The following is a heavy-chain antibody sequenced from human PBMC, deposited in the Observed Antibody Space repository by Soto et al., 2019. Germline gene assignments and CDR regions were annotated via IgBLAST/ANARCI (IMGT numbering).Heavy chain of an antibody. CDR2: IIPVFGTA. Sequence: QVQLVQSGAEVKKPGSSVKISCKASGGTFRSYPISWVRQAPGQGLEWMGGIIPVFGTADYAQKFQGRVTITADEATTTGYMELRSLRSDATAVYYCAREYTGDLFDSWGQGTLVTVSS. D-gene: IGHD3-16*01. CDR3: AREYTGDLFDS. V-gene: IGHV1-69*01. J-gene: IGHJ4*02. CDR1: GGTFRSYP.